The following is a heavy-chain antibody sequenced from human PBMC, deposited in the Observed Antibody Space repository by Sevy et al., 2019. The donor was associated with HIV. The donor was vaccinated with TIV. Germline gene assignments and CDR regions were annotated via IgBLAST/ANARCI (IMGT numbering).Heavy chain of an antibody. CDR1: GFTFSSYW. J-gene: IGHJ4*02. Sequence: GGSLRLSCAASGFTFSSYWMHWVRQAPGKGLVWVSRTNSDGSSTSYADSVKGRFTISRDNAKNTLYLQMNSLRAEDTAVYYCARVPDDILTGYPPTYYFDYWGQGTLVTVSS. V-gene: IGHV3-74*01. D-gene: IGHD3-9*01. CDR3: ARVPDDILTGYPPTYYFDY. CDR2: TNSDGSST.